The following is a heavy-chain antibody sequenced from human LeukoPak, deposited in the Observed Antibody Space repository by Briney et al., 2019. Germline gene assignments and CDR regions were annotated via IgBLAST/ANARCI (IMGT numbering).Heavy chain of an antibody. Sequence: PGGSLRLSCVASGFTFTNYWMNWVRQTPGKGLEWVANIKPDGSEKYYVDSVKGRFTISRDNAKNSLYLQMDSLRAEDTAVYYCAKLPVGDYAGEDFWGQGTLVTVSS. V-gene: IGHV3-7*03. J-gene: IGHJ4*02. CDR3: AKLPVGDYAGEDF. CDR2: IKPDGSEK. D-gene: IGHD4-17*01. CDR1: GFTFTNYW.